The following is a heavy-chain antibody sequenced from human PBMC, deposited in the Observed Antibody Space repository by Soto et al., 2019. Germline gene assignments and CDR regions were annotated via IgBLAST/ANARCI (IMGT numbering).Heavy chain of an antibody. J-gene: IGHJ6*02. V-gene: IGHV3-73*02. CDR3: TSYGDYGYYYYGMDV. CDR1: GFTFSGSA. Sequence: EVQLVESGGGLVQPGGSLKLSCAASGFTFSGSAMHWVRQASGKGLEWVGRIRSKANSYATAYAASVKGRFTISRDDSKNTADLQMNSLKTEDTAVYYCTSYGDYGYYYYGMDVWGQGTTVTVSS. D-gene: IGHD4-17*01. CDR2: IRSKANSYAT.